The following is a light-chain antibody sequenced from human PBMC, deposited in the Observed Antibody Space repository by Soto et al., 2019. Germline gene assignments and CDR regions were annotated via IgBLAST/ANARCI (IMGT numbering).Light chain of an antibody. J-gene: IGKJ1*01. CDR1: QSLNTN. Sequence: ETVISQSPSTLSVSPGEGATLSCRASQSLNTNLAWYQQKLGQAPRVLIYGASTRATGIPARFSGSGSGTEFTLAISGLQSEDSGVYYCQQYNNWTFGQGTKV. CDR2: GAS. CDR3: QQYNNWT. V-gene: IGKV3-15*01.